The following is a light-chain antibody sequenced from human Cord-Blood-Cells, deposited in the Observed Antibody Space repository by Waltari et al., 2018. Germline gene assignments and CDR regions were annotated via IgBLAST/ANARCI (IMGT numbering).Light chain of an antibody. V-gene: IGKV1-5*03. J-gene: IGKJ1*01. CDR1: QSISSW. Sequence: DIQMTQSPSTLSASVGASVTITCRASQSISSWLAWYQQKPGKAPKLLIYKASSLESGVPSRFSGSGSGTEFTLTISSLQPDDFATYYCQQYNNMDRTFGQGTKVEIK. CDR3: QQYNNMDRT. CDR2: KAS.